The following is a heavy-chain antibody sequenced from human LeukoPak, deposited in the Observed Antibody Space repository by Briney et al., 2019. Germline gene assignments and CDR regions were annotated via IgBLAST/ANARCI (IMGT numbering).Heavy chain of an antibody. J-gene: IGHJ4*02. CDR3: ARLVTGGYSYDPLDY. Sequence: ASVKVSCKASGYTFTSYAMNWVRQAPGQGLEWMGWINTNTGNPTYAQGFTGRFVFSLDTSVSTAYLQISSLKAEDTAVYYCARLVTGGYSYDPLDYWGQGTLVTVSS. CDR1: GYTFTSYA. D-gene: IGHD5-18*01. CDR2: INTNTGNP. V-gene: IGHV7-4-1*02.